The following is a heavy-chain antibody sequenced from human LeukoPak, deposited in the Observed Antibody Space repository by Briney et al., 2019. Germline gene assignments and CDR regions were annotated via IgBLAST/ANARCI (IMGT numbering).Heavy chain of an antibody. Sequence: AGGSLRLSCTDSGFTFTTHAMHWVRQAPGKGLEGVSGLSGSAGGTYYADSVKGRFTISRDNSKNTLYLQMNSLRAEDTAVYYCAKDALPHTYSYYFDFWGQGTLVTVSS. J-gene: IGHJ4*02. CDR1: GFTFTTHA. CDR3: AKDALPHTYSYYFDF. V-gene: IGHV3-23*01. CDR2: LSGSAGGT. D-gene: IGHD2-15*01.